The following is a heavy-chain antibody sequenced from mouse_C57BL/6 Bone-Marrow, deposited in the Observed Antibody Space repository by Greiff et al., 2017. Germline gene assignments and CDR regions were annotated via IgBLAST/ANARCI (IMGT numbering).Heavy chain of an antibody. D-gene: IGHD2-4*01. Sequence: QVQLQQSGPELVRPGTSVKMSCKASGYTFTNYWIGWAKQRPGHGLEWIGDIYPGGGYTNYNEKFKGKATLTADKSSSTAYMQFSSLTSEDSAIYYCARRSYYDYDGYAMDYWGQGTSVTVSS. CDR2: IYPGGGYT. V-gene: IGHV1-63*01. CDR3: ARRSYYDYDGYAMDY. CDR1: GYTFTNYW. J-gene: IGHJ4*01.